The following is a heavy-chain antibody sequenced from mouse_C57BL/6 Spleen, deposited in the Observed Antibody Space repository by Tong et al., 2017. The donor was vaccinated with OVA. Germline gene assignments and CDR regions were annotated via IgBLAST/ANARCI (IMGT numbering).Heavy chain of an antibody. CDR1: GYTFSSYW. V-gene: IGHV1-80*01. J-gene: IGHJ4*01. CDR2: IYPGDGDT. Sequence: VQLQESGAELMKPGASVKISCKATGYTFSSYWMNWVKQRPGQGLEWIGQIYPGDGDTNYNGKFKGKATLTADKSYSTAYMKLSSLTAEDSAVYFCARRGYAMDYWGQGTSVTVSS. CDR3: ARRGYAMDY.